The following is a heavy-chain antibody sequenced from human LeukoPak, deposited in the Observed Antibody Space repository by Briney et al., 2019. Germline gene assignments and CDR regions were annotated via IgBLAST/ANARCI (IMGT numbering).Heavy chain of an antibody. D-gene: IGHD5-12*01. CDR3: ARQGYTASDYFLDF. CDR1: GDFFRSYW. J-gene: IGHJ4*02. CDR2: IYATGST. V-gene: IGHV4-4*07. Sequence: PSETLSLTCDVSGDFFRSYWWGWVRQPAGKGLEWIGRIYATGSTQFNPSLKSRLTMSMDTSTNQFSLKLTSVTAADTAVYFCARQGYTASDYFLDFWSQGTLVTVSS.